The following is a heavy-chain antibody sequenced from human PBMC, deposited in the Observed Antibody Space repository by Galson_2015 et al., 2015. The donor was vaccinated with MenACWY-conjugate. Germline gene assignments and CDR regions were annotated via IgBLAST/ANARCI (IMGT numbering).Heavy chain of an antibody. D-gene: IGHD3-22*01. CDR3: ARSATALQYYYDSSGYYYDYYYYYMDV. V-gene: IGHV1-69*13. J-gene: IGHJ6*03. Sequence: SVKVSCKASGGTFSSYAISRVRQAPGQGLEWMGGIIPILGTANYAQKFQGRVTITADESTSTAYMELSSLRSEDTAVYYCARSATALQYYYDSSGYYYDYYYYYMDVWGKGTTVTVSS. CDR1: GGTFSSYA. CDR2: IIPILGTA.